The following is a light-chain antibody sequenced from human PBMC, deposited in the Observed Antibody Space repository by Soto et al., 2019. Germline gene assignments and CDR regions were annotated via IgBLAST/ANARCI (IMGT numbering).Light chain of an antibody. Sequence: DIVMTQSPDSLAVSMGERATINCKSSQILLYSSNNRNYLAWYQQRPGQPPKLLIYWASTRESGVPDRFSGSGSGTDFTLTISSLQAEDVAVYYCQQYYDTPLTFGGGTKVEIK. CDR2: WAS. CDR1: QILLYSSNNRNY. V-gene: IGKV4-1*01. J-gene: IGKJ4*01. CDR3: QQYYDTPLT.